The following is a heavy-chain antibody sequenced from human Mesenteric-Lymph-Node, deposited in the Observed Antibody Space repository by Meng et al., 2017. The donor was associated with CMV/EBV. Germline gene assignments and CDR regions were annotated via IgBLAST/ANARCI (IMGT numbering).Heavy chain of an antibody. CDR3: ARDGDYYDSSGYSSLDY. D-gene: IGHD3-22*01. CDR1: GFTFSSSW. CDR2: INSDGSST. J-gene: IGHJ4*02. Sequence: LSLTCAASGFTFSSSWMHWVRQAPGKGLVWVSRINSDGSSTSYADSVKGRFTISRDNAKNTLYLQMNSLRAEDTAVYYCARDGDYYDSSGYSSLDYWGQGTLVTVSS. V-gene: IGHV3-74*01.